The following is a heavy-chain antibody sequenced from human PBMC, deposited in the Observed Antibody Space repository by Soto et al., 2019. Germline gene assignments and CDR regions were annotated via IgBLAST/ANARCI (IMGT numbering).Heavy chain of an antibody. Sequence: QVQLVQSGAEVKKPGSSVKVSCKASGGTFSSYAISWVRQAPGQGLEWMGGIIPIFGTANYAQKFQGRVTITADESTSTAYMELSSLRSEDTAVYYCATDYYDSSGYPMQGAFDIWGQGTMVTVSS. V-gene: IGHV1-69*01. CDR3: ATDYYDSSGYPMQGAFDI. D-gene: IGHD3-22*01. CDR2: IIPIFGTA. CDR1: GGTFSSYA. J-gene: IGHJ3*02.